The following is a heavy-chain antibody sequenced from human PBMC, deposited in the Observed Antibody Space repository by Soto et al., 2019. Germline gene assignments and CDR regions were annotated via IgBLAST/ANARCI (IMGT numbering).Heavy chain of an antibody. CDR1: GFTFTSSA. V-gene: IGHV1-58*02. Sequence: SVKVSCKASGFTFTSSAMQWVRQARGQRLEWIGWIVVGSGNTNYAQKFQERVTITRDMSTSTAYMELSSLRSEDTAVYYCAADYYDSSGSFNWFDPWGQGTLVTVSS. CDR2: IVVGSGNT. D-gene: IGHD3-22*01. CDR3: AADYYDSSGSFNWFDP. J-gene: IGHJ5*02.